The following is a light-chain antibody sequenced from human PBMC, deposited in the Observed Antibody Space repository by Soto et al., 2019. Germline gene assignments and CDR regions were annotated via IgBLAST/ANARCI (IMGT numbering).Light chain of an antibody. J-gene: IGKJ2*01. Sequence: DIQLTQSPSFLSASVGDRVTITCRASQGVYVYLAWYQQKPGKAPKLLIYAASTLQSGVPPRFSGSGSGTEFTLTISSLQPEDFATYYCQQLNSDPPYTFCQGTKLEMK. CDR2: AAS. V-gene: IGKV1-9*01. CDR1: QGVYVY. CDR3: QQLNSDPPYT.